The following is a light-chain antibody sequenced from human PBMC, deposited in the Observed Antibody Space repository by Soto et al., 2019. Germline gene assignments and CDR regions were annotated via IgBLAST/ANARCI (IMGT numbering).Light chain of an antibody. Sequence: AIRMTQSPSSFSASTGDRVTITCRATQGISNYLAWYQQKPGKAPKLLIYRASVLESGVPSRFIGGGSGTNFSLTISYLQSEDFATYYCQQSNSFPQTFGQGTKLEIK. V-gene: IGKV1-8*01. J-gene: IGKJ2*01. CDR3: QQSNSFPQT. CDR1: QGISNY. CDR2: RAS.